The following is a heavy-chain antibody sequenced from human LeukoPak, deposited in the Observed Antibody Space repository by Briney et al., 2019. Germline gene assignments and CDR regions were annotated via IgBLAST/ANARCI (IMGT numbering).Heavy chain of an antibody. CDR1: GFTFSSYG. CDR3: ARDFEERLGLAAAGTDY. V-gene: IGHV3-7*01. CDR2: IKQDGSEK. Sequence: PGGSLRLSCAASGFTFSSYGMHWVRQAPGKGLEWVADIKQDGSEKFYVDSVKGRFTISRDNSKNSLYLQMNSLRAEDTAVYYCARDFEERLGLAAAGTDYWGQGTLVTVSS. D-gene: IGHD6-13*01. J-gene: IGHJ4*02.